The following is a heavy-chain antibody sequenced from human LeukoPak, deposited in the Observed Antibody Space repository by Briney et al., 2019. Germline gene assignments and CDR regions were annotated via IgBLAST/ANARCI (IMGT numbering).Heavy chain of an antibody. J-gene: IGHJ4*02. CDR1: GFTFYDYY. CDR2: IGSSGGSI. CDR3: VRGRTSGSSWPFDY. V-gene: IGHV3-11*04. D-gene: IGHD6-13*01. Sequence: GGSLRLSCAASGFTFYDYYMSWIRQAPGKGLEWISYIGSSGGSINYADSVKGRFTISRDNAKNSLSLRMNSLRAEDTAVYYCVRGRTSGSSWPFDYWGQGTLVTVSS.